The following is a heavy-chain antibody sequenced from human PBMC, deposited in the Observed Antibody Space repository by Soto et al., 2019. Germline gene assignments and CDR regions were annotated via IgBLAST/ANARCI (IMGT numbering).Heavy chain of an antibody. CDR2: IYYSGST. Sequence: QVQLQESGPGLVKPSETLSLTCTVSGGSISSYYWSWIRQPPGKGLEWIGHIYYSGSTSYNPSLKSRVSISVDTSKNQFSLKLSSVTAADTAVYYCARQSCSSTSCYSWVSWFDPWGQGTLVTVSS. CDR3: ARQSCSSTSCYSWVSWFDP. D-gene: IGHD2-2*01. CDR1: GGSISSYY. J-gene: IGHJ5*02. V-gene: IGHV4-59*08.